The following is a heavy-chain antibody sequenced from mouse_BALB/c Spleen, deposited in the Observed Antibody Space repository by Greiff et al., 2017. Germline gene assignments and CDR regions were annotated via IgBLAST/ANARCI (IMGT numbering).Heavy chain of an antibody. CDR2: INSNGGST. J-gene: IGHJ2*01. V-gene: IGHV5-6-3*01. Sequence: EVMLVESGGGLVQPGGSLKLSCAASGFTFSSYGMSWVRQTPDKRLELVATINSNGGSTYYPDSVKGRFTISRDNAKNTLYLQMSSLKSEDTAMYYCARDAYYFDYWGQGTTLTVSS. CDR3: ARDAYYFDY. CDR1: GFTFSSYG.